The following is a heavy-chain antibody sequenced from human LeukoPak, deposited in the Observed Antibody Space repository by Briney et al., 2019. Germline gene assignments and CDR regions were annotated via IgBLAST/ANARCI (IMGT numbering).Heavy chain of an antibody. CDR3: ARGRIAKIVVVHSFSYGMDV. J-gene: IGHJ6*02. Sequence: GGSLRLSCAASGFTFSSYAMNWVRQAPGKGLEWVSYISSSGSTIYYADSVKGRFTISRDNAKNSLYLQMNSLRAEDTAVYYCARGRIAKIVVVHSFSYGMDVWGQGTTVTVSS. CDR1: GFTFSSYA. D-gene: IGHD3-22*01. V-gene: IGHV3-48*03. CDR2: ISSSGSTI.